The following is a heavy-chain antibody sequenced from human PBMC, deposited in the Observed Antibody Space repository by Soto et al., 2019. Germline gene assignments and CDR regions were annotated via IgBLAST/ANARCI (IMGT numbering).Heavy chain of an antibody. V-gene: IGHV4-39*02. CDR1: GGSISTTIYY. CDR2: IHYSGNT. Sequence: PSETLSLTCTVSGGSISTTIYYWGWIRQPPGKGLEWIGSIHYSGNTYYNPSLKSRVTISLDTSKNQFSLKLSAVTAADTAVYYCARDRAGPERGYVAYWGQGTLVTVSS. CDR3: ARDRAGPERGYVAY. J-gene: IGHJ4*02. D-gene: IGHD5-12*01.